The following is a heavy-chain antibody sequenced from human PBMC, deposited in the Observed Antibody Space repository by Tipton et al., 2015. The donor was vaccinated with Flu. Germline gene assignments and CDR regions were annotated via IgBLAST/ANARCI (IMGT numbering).Heavy chain of an antibody. CDR2: LYPGDSDS. CDR3: VRRPYYSGLGSASEC. V-gene: IGHV5-51*03. Sequence: VQLVQSGAEVKKPGESLKISCKASGYRFTSYWIGWVRQKPGKGLEWIGILYPGDSDSRYSPSFQGQVTISVDKSITTAYLQWSSLKASDTAMYYCVRRPYYSGLGSASECWGQGTLVTVSS. CDR1: GYRFTSYW. D-gene: IGHD3-10*01. J-gene: IGHJ4*02.